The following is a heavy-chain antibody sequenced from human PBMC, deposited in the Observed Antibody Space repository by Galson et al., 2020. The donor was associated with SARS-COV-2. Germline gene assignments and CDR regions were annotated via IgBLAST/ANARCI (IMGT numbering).Heavy chain of an antibody. CDR2: ISYDGTNK. V-gene: IGHV3-30*04. CDR3: AGSLYGSGSYMDY. Sequence: GESLKISCAASGFTFSIYAMHWVRQAPGKGLEWVAVISYDGTNKYYADSVKGRFTISRDNSKNTLYLQANSLRGEDTAVYHCAGSLYGSGSYMDYWGQGTLVTGSS. CDR1: GFTFSIYA. D-gene: IGHD3-10*01. J-gene: IGHJ4*02.